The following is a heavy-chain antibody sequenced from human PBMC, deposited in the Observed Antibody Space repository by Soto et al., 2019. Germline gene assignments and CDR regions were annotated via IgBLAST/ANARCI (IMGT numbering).Heavy chain of an antibody. CDR1: GGSISSRSYY. D-gene: IGHD2-21*02. V-gene: IGHV4-39*01. CDR2: INYSGST. CDR3: ANYFYEMTKDCPH. J-gene: IGHJ1*01. Sequence: QLQLQESGPGLVKPSETLSLTCTVSGGSISSRSYYWAWIRQPPGKGLEWIGSINYSGSTYYNPTLKIRVTISVDTSKIQFSLKLSSVTAADTAVYYCANYFYEMTKDCPHWGQGTLVTVSS.